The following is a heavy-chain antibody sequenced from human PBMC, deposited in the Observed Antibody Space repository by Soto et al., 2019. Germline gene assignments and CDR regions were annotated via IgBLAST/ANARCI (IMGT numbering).Heavy chain of an antibody. V-gene: IGHV2-5*02. D-gene: IGHD3-9*01. CDR2: IYWDDDK. CDR3: AHRSERYFDWSFDY. J-gene: IGHJ4*02. CDR1: GISLSTSGVG. Sequence: QITLKESGPTLVKPTQTLTLTCTFAGISLSTSGVGVGWIRQPPGKALEWLALIYWDDDKRYSPSLKSRLTITKDTSKNQVVLTMTNMDPVDTATYYCAHRSERYFDWSFDYWGQGTLVTVSS.